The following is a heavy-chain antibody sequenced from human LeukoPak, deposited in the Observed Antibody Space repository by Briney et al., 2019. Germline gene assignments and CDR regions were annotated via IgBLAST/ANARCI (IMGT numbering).Heavy chain of an antibody. V-gene: IGHV1-8*01. J-gene: IGHJ4*02. CDR2: MNTDSGNT. CDR3: ARRIAAAGVGIVY. CDR1: GPTFTSYD. D-gene: IGHD6-13*01. Sequence: GASGKLSCKASGPTFTSYDINWGRQAPGQGLEWKGWMNTDSGNTGYAQKFQGRVTMTRNPSISTAYMELGTATSEDTAVYYCARRIAAAGVGIVYWGQGTLVTVCS.